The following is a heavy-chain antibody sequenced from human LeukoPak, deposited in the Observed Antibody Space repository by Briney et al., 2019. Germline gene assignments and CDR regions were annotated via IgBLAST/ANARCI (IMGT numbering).Heavy chain of an antibody. CDR2: IASDGSST. J-gene: IGHJ4*02. Sequence: PGGSLRLSCAASGFTFSSYWMNWVRQAPGKGLVWVSRIASDGSSTTYADSVKGRFSISRDNAKNTLYLQMNSLRVEDTAVYYCARAISGSYDYWGQGTLVTVSS. CDR3: ARAISGSYDY. V-gene: IGHV3-74*01. CDR1: GFTFSSYW. D-gene: IGHD1-26*01.